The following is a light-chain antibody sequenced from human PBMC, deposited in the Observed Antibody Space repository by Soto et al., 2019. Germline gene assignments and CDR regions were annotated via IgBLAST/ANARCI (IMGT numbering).Light chain of an antibody. CDR1: QSISSY. CDR3: QQSYSTPYS. J-gene: IGKJ2*03. Sequence: DIQMTQSPSSLSASVGDRVTITCRASQSISSYLNWYQQKPGKAPKLLIYAASSLQSGVPSRFSGSGSGTDFTLTNSSLQPEDFATYYGQQSYSTPYSFGQGTMLEIK. CDR2: AAS. V-gene: IGKV1-39*01.